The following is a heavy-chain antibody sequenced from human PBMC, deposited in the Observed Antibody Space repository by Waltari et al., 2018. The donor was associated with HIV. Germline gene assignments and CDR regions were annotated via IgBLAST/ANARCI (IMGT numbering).Heavy chain of an antibody. CDR3: AKDANTFHEFGPNWLDP. D-gene: IGHD3-10*01. CDR1: GFTFKSYG. J-gene: IGHJ5*02. V-gene: IGHV3-33*06. CDR2: SWYDGTEK. Sequence: QVQLVESGGGVVQPGRSLRLSCETSGFTFKSYGMPWVRQAPGKGLEWVAVSWYDGTEKHYVDSVKGRFVISRDNSKNTLYLQMNSLRPEDTAMYYCAKDANTFHEFGPNWLDPWGQGTLVIVSS.